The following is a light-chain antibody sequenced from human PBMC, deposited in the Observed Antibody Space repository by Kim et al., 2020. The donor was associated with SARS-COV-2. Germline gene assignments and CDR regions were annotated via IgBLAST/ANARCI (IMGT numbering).Light chain of an antibody. CDR2: GKN. CDR1: SLRSYY. CDR3: NSRDSSGNHV. J-gene: IGLJ1*01. V-gene: IGLV3-19*01. Sequence: SSELTQDPAVSVALGQIVRITCQGDSLRSYYAGWYQQKPGQAPLLVIYGKNNRPSGIPDRFSGSRSGNTASLTITGAQAEDEADYYCNSRDSSGNHVFGTGTKLTVL.